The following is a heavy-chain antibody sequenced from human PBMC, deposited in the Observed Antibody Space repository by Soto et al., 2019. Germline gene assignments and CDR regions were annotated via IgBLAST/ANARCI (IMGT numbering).Heavy chain of an antibody. J-gene: IGHJ6*02. Sequence: QVQLVQSGAEVKKPGASVTVSCKASGYTFTNYGFSWVRQAPGQGLEWMGWISGYNGNTKYAEKFQNRVTMTTDTSTNTGHMGVRGLGSGDTGGDFWAGGGPAPYYYYGMDVWGQGTAVTVSS. CDR3: AGGGPAPYYYYGMDV. CDR2: ISGYNGNT. D-gene: IGHD3-16*01. CDR1: GYTFTNYG. V-gene: IGHV1-18*01.